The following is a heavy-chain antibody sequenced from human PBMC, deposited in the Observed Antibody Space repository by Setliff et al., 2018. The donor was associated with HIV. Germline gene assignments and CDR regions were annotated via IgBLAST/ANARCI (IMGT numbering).Heavy chain of an antibody. Sequence: PSETLSLTCTVSGGSISSSSHYWGWIRQPPGKGLEWIGSIYYSGSTYYNPSLKSRVTISVDTSKNQFSLKLSSVTAADTAMYYCARYTVGSMVDYWGPGTLVTVSS. CDR1: GGSISSSSHY. CDR3: ARYTVGSMVDY. V-gene: IGHV4-39*01. J-gene: IGHJ4*02. D-gene: IGHD5-12*01. CDR2: IYYSGST.